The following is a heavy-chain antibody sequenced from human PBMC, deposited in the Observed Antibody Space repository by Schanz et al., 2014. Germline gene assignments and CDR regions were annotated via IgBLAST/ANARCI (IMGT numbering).Heavy chain of an antibody. CDR3: AKLSSSGRLAGYFDY. Sequence: QVQLVESGGGVVQFGRSLRLSCVASGFTFSSYGMHWVRQAPGKGLEWVAVIWYDENNKYYADSVKGRFTMSRDNSKNTLYLQMNSLRAEDTAIYYCAKLSSSGRLAGYFDYWGQGALXTVSS. CDR2: IWYDENNK. D-gene: IGHD6-19*01. J-gene: IGHJ4*02. CDR1: GFTFSSYG. V-gene: IGHV3-33*06.